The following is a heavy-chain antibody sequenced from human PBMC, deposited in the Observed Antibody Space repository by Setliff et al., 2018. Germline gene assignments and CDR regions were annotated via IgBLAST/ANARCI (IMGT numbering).Heavy chain of an antibody. J-gene: IGHJ6*01. D-gene: IGHD6-13*01. CDR3: ARSAGYSSSWYNYYYGMDV. CDR2: IYYRGST. CDR1: GYSISSGYN. V-gene: IGHV4-38-2*01. Sequence: SETLSLTCAVSGYSISSGYNWGWIRQPPGKGLEWIASIYYRGSTSYNSSLKSRVSISVDTSKNQFSLKLSSVTAADTAVYYCARSAGYSSSWYNYYYGMDVWGQGTTVTVSS.